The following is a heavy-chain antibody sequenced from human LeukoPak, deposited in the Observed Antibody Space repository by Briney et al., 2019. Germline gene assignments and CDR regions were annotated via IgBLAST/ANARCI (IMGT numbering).Heavy chain of an antibody. CDR1: GFTFDDYA. D-gene: IGHD6-6*01. Sequence: GRSLRLSCAASGFTFDDYAMHWVRQAPGKGLEWVSGISWNSGSIGYADSVKGRFTISRDNAKNSLYLQMNSLGAEDMALYYCAKDIYSSSSASFDYWGQGTLVTVSS. CDR2: ISWNSGSI. V-gene: IGHV3-9*03. J-gene: IGHJ4*02. CDR3: AKDIYSSSSASFDY.